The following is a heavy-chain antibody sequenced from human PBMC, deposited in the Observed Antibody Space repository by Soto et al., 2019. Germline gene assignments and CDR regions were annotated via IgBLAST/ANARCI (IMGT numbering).Heavy chain of an antibody. J-gene: IGHJ6*02. CDR2: INPSGGST. CDR3: ARGLTTGTTFSYYVMDV. V-gene: IGHV1-46*01. Sequence: ASVKVSCKASGYTFTSYYMHWVRQAPGQGLEWMGIINPSGGSTSYAQKFQGRVTMTRDTSTSTVYMELSSLRSEDTAVYYCARGLTTGTTFSYYVMDVWGQGSTVTGSS. CDR1: GYTFTSYY. D-gene: IGHD1-1*01.